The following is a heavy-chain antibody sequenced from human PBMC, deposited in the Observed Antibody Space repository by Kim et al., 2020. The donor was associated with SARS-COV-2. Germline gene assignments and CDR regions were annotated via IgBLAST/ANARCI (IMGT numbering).Heavy chain of an antibody. CDR2: T. CDR3: ARGDPNDAFDI. J-gene: IGHJ3*02. V-gene: IGHV4-34*01. Sequence: TNYTPSLKSRVTISVDTSKTPFSLKLSSVTAADTAVYYCARGDPNDAFDIWGQGTMVTVSS.